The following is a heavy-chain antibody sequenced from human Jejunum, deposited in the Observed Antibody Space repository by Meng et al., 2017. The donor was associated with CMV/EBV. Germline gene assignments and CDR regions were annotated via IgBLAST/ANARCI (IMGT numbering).Heavy chain of an antibody. V-gene: IGHV2-5*02. D-gene: IGHD1-26*01. CDR3: AHFVGGYYPSRPDY. CDR2: IYRGDDK. Sequence: QLPLKDSAHPMVNSTQTLTLPFSCSGFSTRTSGEGVGWIRQPPGKALEWLALIYRGDDKPYSPSLNSRLTIAKDTSKNEVVLTLTNMGPIDTGTYYCAHFVGGYYPSRPDYWGQGTLVTVSS. CDR1: GFSTRTSGEG. J-gene: IGHJ4*02.